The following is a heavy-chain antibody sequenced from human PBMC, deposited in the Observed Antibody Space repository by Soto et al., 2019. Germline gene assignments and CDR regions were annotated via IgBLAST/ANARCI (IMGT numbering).Heavy chain of an antibody. D-gene: IGHD3-16*02. CDR1: GFTFSSYA. V-gene: IGHV3-30-3*01. J-gene: IGHJ3*02. CDR3: ARDPGYYDYVWGSYRPPDI. Sequence: PGGSLRLSCAASGFTFSSYAMHWVRQAPGKGLEWVAVISYDGSNKYYADSVKGRFTISRDNSKNTLYLQMNSLRAEDTAVYYCARDPGYYDYVWGSYRPPDIWGQGTMVTV. CDR2: ISYDGSNK.